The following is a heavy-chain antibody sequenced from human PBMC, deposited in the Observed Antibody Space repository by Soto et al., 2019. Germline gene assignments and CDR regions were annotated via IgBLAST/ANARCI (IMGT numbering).Heavy chain of an antibody. D-gene: IGHD3-16*01. V-gene: IGHV2-5*01. CDR1: GFSLSTFGMG. CDR3: VNRPGRAPYDC. Sequence: SGPTLVNPIHTLTLTCTFSGFSLSTFGMGVGWIRQPPGKAPEWLALIYWNDDKRYSPSLNSRLTIAKDTSKNLVVLRMTSVDRVDTATYYCVNRPGRAPYDCWGQRTLVAVCS. CDR2: IYWNDDK. J-gene: IGHJ1*01.